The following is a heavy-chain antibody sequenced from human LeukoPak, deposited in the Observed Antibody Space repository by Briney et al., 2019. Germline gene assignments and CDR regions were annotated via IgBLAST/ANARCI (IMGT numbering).Heavy chain of an antibody. D-gene: IGHD3-16*02. CDR1: GGSISSYY. J-gene: IGHJ3*02. Sequence: SETLSLTCTVSGGSISSYYWSWIRQPAGKGLEWIGRIYTSGSTNYNPSLKSRVTMSVDTSKNHFSLKLSSVTAADTAVYYCARGFYDYVWGSYRSDAFDIWGQGTMVTVSS. V-gene: IGHV4-4*07. CDR3: ARGFYDYVWGSYRSDAFDI. CDR2: IYTSGST.